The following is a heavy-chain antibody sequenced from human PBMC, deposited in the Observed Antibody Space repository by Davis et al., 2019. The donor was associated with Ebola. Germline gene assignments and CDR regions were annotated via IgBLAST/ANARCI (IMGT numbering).Heavy chain of an antibody. CDR2: IWYDGSNK. J-gene: IGHJ5*02. CDR1: GFTFSSYG. CDR3: ARAHIRTIFGVVIIDWFDP. V-gene: IGHV3-33*01. Sequence: GESLKISCAASGFTFSSYGMHWVRQAPGKGLEWVAVIWYDGSNKYYADSVKGRFTISRDNSKNTLYLQMNSLRAEDTAVYYCARAHIRTIFGVVIIDWFDPWGQGTLVTVSS. D-gene: IGHD3-3*01.